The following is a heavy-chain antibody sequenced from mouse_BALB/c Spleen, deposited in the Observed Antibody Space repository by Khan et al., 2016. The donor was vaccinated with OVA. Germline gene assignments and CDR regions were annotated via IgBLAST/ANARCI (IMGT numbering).Heavy chain of an antibody. D-gene: IGHD1-1*01. V-gene: IGHV9-3-1*01. Sequence: QIQLVQSGPELKTPGETVKISCKASGHTFTKYGMNWVQQAPGKGLKWMGWINTYTGEQTYADDFSGLFAFSLETSASTAYLQINNLKNEDTATYVGARPHYFANVMDNWGQGTSVTVSS. CDR3: ARPHYFANVMDN. CDR1: GHTFTKYG. CDR2: INTYTGEQ. J-gene: IGHJ4*01.